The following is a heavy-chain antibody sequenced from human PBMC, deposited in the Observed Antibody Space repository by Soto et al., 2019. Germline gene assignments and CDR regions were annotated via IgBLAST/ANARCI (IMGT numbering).Heavy chain of an antibody. J-gene: IGHJ3*02. V-gene: IGHV1-69*06. D-gene: IGHD2-2*01. CDR1: VGTISSYA. Sequence: GASVKVSCKASVGTISSYAISWVRQAPGQGLEWMGGIIPIFGTANYAQKFQGRVTITADKSTSTAYMELSSLRSEDTAVYYCARPSGYCNSTSCYADHAFDIWGQGTMVTVSS. CDR3: ARPSGYCNSTSCYADHAFDI. CDR2: IIPIFGTA.